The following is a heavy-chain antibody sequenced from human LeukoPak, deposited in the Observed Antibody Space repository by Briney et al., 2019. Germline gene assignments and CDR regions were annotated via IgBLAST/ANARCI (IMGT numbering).Heavy chain of an antibody. CDR2: ISGSGGST. CDR1: GFTFSSYA. V-gene: IGHV3-23*01. D-gene: IGHD6-6*01. Sequence: GGSLRLSCAASGFTFSSYAMSWVRQAPGKGLEWVSAISGSGGSTYYADSVKGRFTISRDNSKNTLYLQMNSLRAEDTAVYYCAKFPQITEYSSSSDYWGQGTLVTVSS. CDR3: AKFPQITEYSSSSDY. J-gene: IGHJ4*02.